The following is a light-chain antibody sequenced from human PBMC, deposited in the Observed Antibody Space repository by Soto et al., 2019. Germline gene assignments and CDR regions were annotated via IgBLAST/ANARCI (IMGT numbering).Light chain of an antibody. CDR2: KVS. Sequence: DVVMTQSPLSLPVTLGQPASISCRSSHSLVDSSGNTVLSWFQQRPGQSPRRLIYKVSNRDSGVPDRFSGSGSGTDFTLKISRVEAEDVGVYYCMQGRHWPPWTFGQGTKVEIK. CDR3: MQGRHWPPWT. CDR1: HSLVDSSGNTV. J-gene: IGKJ1*01. V-gene: IGKV2-30*01.